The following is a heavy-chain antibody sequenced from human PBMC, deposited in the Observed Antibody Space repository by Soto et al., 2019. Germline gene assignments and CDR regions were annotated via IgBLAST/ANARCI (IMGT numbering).Heavy chain of an antibody. V-gene: IGHV4-30-4*01. D-gene: IGHD3-22*01. J-gene: IGHJ4*02. CDR1: GGSISSGDYY. CDR2: IYYSGST. CDR3: ARVSHDSSGYNDYFDY. Sequence: NPSETLSLTCTVSGGSISSGDYYWSWIRQPPGKGLEWIGYIYYSGSTYYNPSLKSRVTISVDTSKNQFSLKLSSVTAADTAVYYCARVSHDSSGYNDYFDYWGQGTLVTVSS.